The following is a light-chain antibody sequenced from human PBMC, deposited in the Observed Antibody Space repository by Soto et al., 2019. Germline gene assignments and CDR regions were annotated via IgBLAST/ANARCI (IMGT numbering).Light chain of an antibody. Sequence: DIVMTQSPFSLPVSPGEPASISCRSSQSLLHSNGYSYVDWYLQKAGQSPQLLIYMGSNRASGVPDRFSGSGSGTDFTMKISRVEAEDAGIYYCMQGLHTPLTFGGGTKVEIK. CDR2: MGS. V-gene: IGKV2-28*01. CDR3: MQGLHTPLT. J-gene: IGKJ4*01. CDR1: QSLLHSNGYSY.